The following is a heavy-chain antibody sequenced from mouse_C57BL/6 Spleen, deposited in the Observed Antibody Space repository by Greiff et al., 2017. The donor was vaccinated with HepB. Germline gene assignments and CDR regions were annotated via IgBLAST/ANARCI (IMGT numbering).Heavy chain of an antibody. J-gene: IGHJ1*03. Sequence: VQLQQSGPELVKPGASVKISCKASGYAFSSSWMNWVKQRPGKGLEWIGRIYPGDGDTNYNGKFKGKATLTADKSSSTAYMQLSSLTSEDSAVYFCARSKGIYYGSSYDWYFDVWGTGTTVTVSS. CDR2: IYPGDGDT. CDR3: ARSKGIYYGSSYDWYFDV. D-gene: IGHD1-1*01. V-gene: IGHV1-82*01. CDR1: GYAFSSSW.